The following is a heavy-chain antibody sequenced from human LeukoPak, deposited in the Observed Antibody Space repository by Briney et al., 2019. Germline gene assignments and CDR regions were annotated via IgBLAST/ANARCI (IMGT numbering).Heavy chain of an antibody. CDR3: ASGHTAVTRHFDF. CDR2: ISSGSSAI. J-gene: IGHJ4*02. D-gene: IGHD4-17*01. Sequence: KAGGSLRLSCEASGFTFTTYIMTWVRQAPGKGLEWVSIISSGSSAIFSADALKGRFTISRDEAKNLLYLDMNSLRAEDTAVYYWASGHTAVTRHFDFWGQGTLVSVSS. V-gene: IGHV3-21*01. CDR1: GFTFTTYI.